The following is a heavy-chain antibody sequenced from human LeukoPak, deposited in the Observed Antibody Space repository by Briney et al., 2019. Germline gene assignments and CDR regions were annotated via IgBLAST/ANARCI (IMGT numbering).Heavy chain of an antibody. D-gene: IGHD2-2*01. CDR1: GFTFSNYW. CDR3: ARASLGYCSSTSCYWPEGY. J-gene: IGHJ4*02. V-gene: IGHV3-7*01. CDR2: IKQDGSEK. Sequence: GGSLRLSCAASGFTFSNYWTSWVRQAPGKGLEWVANIKQDGSEKYYVNSVKGRFTISRDNAKNSLYLQMNSLRAEDTAVYYCARASLGYCSSTSCYWPEGYWGQGTLVTVSS.